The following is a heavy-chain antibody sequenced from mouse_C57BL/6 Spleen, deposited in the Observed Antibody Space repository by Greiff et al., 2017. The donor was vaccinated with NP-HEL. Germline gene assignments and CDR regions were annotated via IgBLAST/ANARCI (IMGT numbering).Heavy chain of an antibody. CDR2: IYPGSGST. CDR3: ASSLYYDMDY. CDR1: GYTFTRYW. Sequence: QVQLQQPGAELVKPGASVKMSCKASGYTFTRYWITWVKQRPGQGLEWIGDIYPGSGSTNYNEKFKSKATLTVDTSSITAYMQLSSLTSEDSAVYYCASSLYYDMDYWGQGTSVTVSS. J-gene: IGHJ4*01. V-gene: IGHV1-55*01.